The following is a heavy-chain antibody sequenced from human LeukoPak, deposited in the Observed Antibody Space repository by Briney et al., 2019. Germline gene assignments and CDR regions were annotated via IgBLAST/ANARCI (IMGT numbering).Heavy chain of an antibody. Sequence: PGGSLRLSCAASGFTVSSNYMSWVREAPGEGLVWVSRINPDGSLTDYAGSVTGRFTISRDNAKNTMYLEMNSLRAEDTAVYYCGRGTLSYAGMDVWGQGTTVIVSS. D-gene: IGHD1-7*01. CDR3: GRGTLSYAGMDV. CDR2: INPDGSLT. J-gene: IGHJ6*02. CDR1: GFTVSSNY. V-gene: IGHV3-74*01.